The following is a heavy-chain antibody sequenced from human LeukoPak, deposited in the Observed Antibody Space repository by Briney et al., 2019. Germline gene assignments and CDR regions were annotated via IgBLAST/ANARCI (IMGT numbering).Heavy chain of an antibody. D-gene: IGHD3-16*02. V-gene: IGHV4-4*02. J-gene: IGHJ4*02. CDR1: GGSISSSNW. CDR3: ARGAPYDYVWGSYRYTPPYYFDY. Sequence: SGTLSLTCAVSGGSISSSNWWSWVRQPPGKGLEWIGGIYHSGSTNYNPSLKSRVTISVDKSKNQFSLKLSSVTAADTAVYYCARGAPYDYVWGSYRYTPPYYFDYWGQGTLVTVSS. CDR2: IYHSGST.